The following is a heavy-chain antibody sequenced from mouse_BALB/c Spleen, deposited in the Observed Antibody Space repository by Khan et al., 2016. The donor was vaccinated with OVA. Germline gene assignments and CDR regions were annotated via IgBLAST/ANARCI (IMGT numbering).Heavy chain of an antibody. Sequence: VQLQQSGPELVKPGASVKMSCKASGYTFTSYVMHWVKLTPGLGLEWIGYIYPFNDDTKYNEKFKGKATLTSDKSSSIAYMELSSLASEDSAVYYCALVGNCCVSLGYWGQGTLVTVSA. D-gene: IGHD2-1*01. CDR2: IYPFNDDT. CDR1: GYTFTSYV. CDR3: ALVGNCCVSLGY. J-gene: IGHJ3*01. V-gene: IGHV1S136*01.